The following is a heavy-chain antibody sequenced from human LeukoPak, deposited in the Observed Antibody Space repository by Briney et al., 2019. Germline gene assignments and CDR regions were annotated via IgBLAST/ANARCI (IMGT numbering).Heavy chain of an antibody. J-gene: IGHJ4*02. CDR2: IYHSGNT. D-gene: IGHD1-26*01. V-gene: IGHV4-38-2*01. CDR1: GYSISSGYY. Sequence: PSETLSLTCAVSGYSISSGYYWGWIRPPPGKGLEWIGSIYHSGNTYYNPSLKSRVSISIDTSKNQFSLRLSSVTAADTAVYYCARAIPIVGAYFDYWGQGTLVTVSP. CDR3: ARAIPIVGAYFDY.